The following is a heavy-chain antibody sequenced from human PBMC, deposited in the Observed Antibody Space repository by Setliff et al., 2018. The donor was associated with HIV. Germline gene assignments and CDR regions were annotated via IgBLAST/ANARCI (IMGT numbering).Heavy chain of an antibody. J-gene: IGHJ4*02. CDR1: GGSISNYY. CDR2: IHYSGST. V-gene: IGHV4-59*01. CDR3: ARLRDMEWELIGLDY. D-gene: IGHD1-26*01. Sequence: SETLSLTCTVSGGSISNYYWSWIRQSPEKGLEWIGYIHYSGSTNYSPSLKSRVTISLDTSKNQFSLKLSSVTAADTAIYYCARLRDMEWELIGLDYWGRGTLVTVSS.